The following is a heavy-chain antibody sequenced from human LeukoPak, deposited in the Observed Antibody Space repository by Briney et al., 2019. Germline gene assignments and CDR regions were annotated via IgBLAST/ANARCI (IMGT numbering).Heavy chain of an antibody. J-gene: IGHJ4*02. Sequence: GESLKISCMGSGYRFANYWIGWVRQMPGTGLDWMGIIYPDDSETRYSPSFQGQVTISADKSISTAYLQWNSLKASDTAMYYCARSVNYFDYWGQGTLVTVSS. V-gene: IGHV5-51*01. D-gene: IGHD4-17*01. CDR3: ARSVNYFDY. CDR1: GYRFANYW. CDR2: IYPDDSET.